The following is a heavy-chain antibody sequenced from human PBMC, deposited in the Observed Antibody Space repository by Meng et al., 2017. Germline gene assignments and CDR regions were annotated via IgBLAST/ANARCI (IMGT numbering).Heavy chain of an antibody. Sequence: GESLKISCAASGFTFSDYYMSWIRQAPGKGLEWVSYISSSGSTIYYADSVKGRFTISRDNAKNSLYLQMNSLRAEDTAVYYCARVGKELVWSNYRYYYGMDVWGQGTTVTVSS. D-gene: IGHD4-11*01. CDR2: ISSSGSTI. J-gene: IGHJ6*02. CDR3: ARVGKELVWSNYRYYYGMDV. CDR1: GFTFSDYY. V-gene: IGHV3-11*04.